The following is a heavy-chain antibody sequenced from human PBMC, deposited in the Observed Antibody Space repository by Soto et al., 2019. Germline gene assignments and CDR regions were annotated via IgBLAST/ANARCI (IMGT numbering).Heavy chain of an antibody. J-gene: IGHJ4*02. CDR1: GFTVSDNY. CDR3: AGTSGYDPLSLDY. V-gene: IGHV3-66*01. CDR2: IYSGGST. Sequence: EVQLVESGGGLVQPGGSLRLSCAASGFTVSDNYMSWVRQAPGKGLEWVSVIYSGGSTYYADSVKGRFTTSRDNSKNKLYLQMNSLRAEETAIYYCAGTSGYDPLSLDYWGQGTLVTVSS. D-gene: IGHD5-12*01.